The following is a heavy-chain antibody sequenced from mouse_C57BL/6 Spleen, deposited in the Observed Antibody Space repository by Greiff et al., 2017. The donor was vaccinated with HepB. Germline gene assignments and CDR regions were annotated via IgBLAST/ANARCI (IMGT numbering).Heavy chain of an antibody. CDR2: IDPSDSYT. D-gene: IGHD1-1*01. Sequence: QVQLQQPGAELVKPGASVKLSCKASGYTFTSYWMQWVKQRPGQGLEWIGEIDPSDSYTNYNQKFKGKATLTVDTSSSTADMQLSSLTSEDSAVYYCARSAYYHWGQGTTLTVSS. J-gene: IGHJ2*01. V-gene: IGHV1-50*01. CDR3: ARSAYYH. CDR1: GYTFTSYW.